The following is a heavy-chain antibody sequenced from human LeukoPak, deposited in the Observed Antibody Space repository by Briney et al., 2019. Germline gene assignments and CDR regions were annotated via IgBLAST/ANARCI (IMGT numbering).Heavy chain of an antibody. CDR2: INHSGST. V-gene: IGHV4-34*01. J-gene: IGHJ4*02. CDR1: GGSFSGYY. Sequence: SETLSLTCAVYGGSFSGYYWSWIRQPPGKGLEWIGEINHSGSTNYNPSLKSRVTISVDTSKNQFSLKLSSVTAADTAVYYCARGGYNYGGDFDYWGQGTPVTVSS. CDR3: ARGGYNYGGDFDY. D-gene: IGHD5-24*01.